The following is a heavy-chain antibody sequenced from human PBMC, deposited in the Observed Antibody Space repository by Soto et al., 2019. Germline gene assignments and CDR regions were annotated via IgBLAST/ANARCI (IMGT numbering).Heavy chain of an antibody. J-gene: IGHJ5*02. V-gene: IGHV3-30-3*01. CDR1: GFTFSSYA. D-gene: IGHD1-1*01. CDR3: ARDGCAGTPLRFDP. Sequence: QVQLVESGGGVVQPGRSLRLSCAASGFTFSSYAMHWVRQAPGKGLEWVAVISYDGSNKYYADSVKGRFTISRDNSKNTLYLQMNSLRAEDTAVYYCARDGCAGTPLRFDPWGQGTLVTVSS. CDR2: ISYDGSNK.